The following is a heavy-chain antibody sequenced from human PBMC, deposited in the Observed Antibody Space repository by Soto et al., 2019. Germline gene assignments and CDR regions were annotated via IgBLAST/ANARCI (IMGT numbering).Heavy chain of an antibody. V-gene: IGHV1-69*13. J-gene: IGHJ6*02. CDR3: ARDYSSSSARGYYHYGMDV. CDR1: GGTFSSYA. D-gene: IGHD6-6*01. CDR2: IIPIFGTA. Sequence: ASVKVSCKASGGTFSSYAISWVRQAPGQGLEWMGGIIPIFGTANYAQKFQGRVTITADESTSTAYMELSSLRSEDTAVYYCARDYSSSSARGYYHYGMDVWGQGTTVTVSS.